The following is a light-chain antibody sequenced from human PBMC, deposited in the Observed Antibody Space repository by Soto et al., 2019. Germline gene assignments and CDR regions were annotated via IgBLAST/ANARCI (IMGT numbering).Light chain of an antibody. CDR1: SSDVGGYNY. J-gene: IGLJ1*01. CDR2: DVS. Sequence: QSALTQPASVSGSPGQSITISCTGTSSDVGGYNYVSWYQQHPGKAPKLMIYDVSNRPSGVSNRFSGSKSGNTASLTISGLQVEDEGDYYCSSCTSGSTYVFGPGTKLTVL. CDR3: SSCTSGSTYV. V-gene: IGLV2-14*01.